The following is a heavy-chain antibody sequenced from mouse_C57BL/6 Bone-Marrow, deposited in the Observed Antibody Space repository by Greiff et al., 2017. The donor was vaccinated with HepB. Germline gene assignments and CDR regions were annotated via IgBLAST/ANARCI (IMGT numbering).Heavy chain of an antibody. CDR3: ARPYGNYPMDY. CDR2: ISDGGSYT. Sequence: EVKLVESGGGLVKPGGPLKLSCAASGFTFSSYAMSWVRQTPEKRLEWVATISDGGSYTYYPDNVKGRFTISRDNAKNNLYLQMSHLKSEDTAMYYCARPYGNYPMDYWGQGTSVTVSS. CDR1: GFTFSSYA. V-gene: IGHV5-4*03. D-gene: IGHD2-1*01. J-gene: IGHJ4*01.